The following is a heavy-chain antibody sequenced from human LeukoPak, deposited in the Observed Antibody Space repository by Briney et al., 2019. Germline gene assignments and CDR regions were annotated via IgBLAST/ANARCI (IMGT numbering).Heavy chain of an antibody. CDR3: ARRGSGYTEPIDY. V-gene: IGHV3-21*01. CDR2: ISSSSSYI. Sequence: PGRSLRLSCAASGFTFSNYAMHWVRQAPGKGLEWVSSISSSSSYIYYADSVKGRFTISRDNAKNSLYLQMNSLRAEDTAVYYCARRGSGYTEPIDYWGQGTLVTVSS. CDR1: GFTFSNYA. J-gene: IGHJ4*02. D-gene: IGHD5-12*01.